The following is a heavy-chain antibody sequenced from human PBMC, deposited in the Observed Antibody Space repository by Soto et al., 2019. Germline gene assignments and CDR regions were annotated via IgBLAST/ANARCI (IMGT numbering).Heavy chain of an antibody. CDR2: INAGNGNT. V-gene: IGHV1-3*01. J-gene: IGHJ6*02. CDR1: GYTFTSYA. CDR3: ASGPLAAAGKFGMDV. Sequence: ASVKVSCKASGYTFTSYAMHWVRQAPGQRLEWMGWINAGNGNTKYSQKFQGRVTITRDTSASTAYVELSSLRSEDTAVYYCASGPLAAAGKFGMDVWGQGTTVTVSS. D-gene: IGHD6-13*01.